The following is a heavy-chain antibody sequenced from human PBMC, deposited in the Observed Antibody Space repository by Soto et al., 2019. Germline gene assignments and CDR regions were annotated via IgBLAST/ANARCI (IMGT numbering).Heavy chain of an antibody. CDR3: AVTVTGSRSPLAH. V-gene: IGHV1-69*06. CDR1: GGTFSSNA. CDR2: IIPIYASP. Sequence: QVQLVQSGAEVKKPGSSVKVSRKASGGTFSSNAISWVRQAPGQGLEWMGGIIPIYASPNYAQNFQGRVTVTADKATSTAYLEWSRLKFADSAIYYCAVTVTGSRSPLAHWGRGTLVIVSS. D-gene: IGHD3-9*01. J-gene: IGHJ4*02.